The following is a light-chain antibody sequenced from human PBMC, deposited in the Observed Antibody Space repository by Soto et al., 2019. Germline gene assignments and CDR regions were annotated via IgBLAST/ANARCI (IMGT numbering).Light chain of an antibody. J-gene: IGLJ1*01. V-gene: IGLV2-18*02. CDR2: EVS. CDR1: SSDVGGYNR. Sequence: SVRTQPPSVSGYPGQSVTISCTGTSSDVGGYNRVSWYRQPPGTAPKLMIYEVSSRPSGVPDRFSGSKSGNTASLTISGLQAEDEADYYCSSYTSSSTYVFGTGTKVTVL. CDR3: SSYTSSSTYV.